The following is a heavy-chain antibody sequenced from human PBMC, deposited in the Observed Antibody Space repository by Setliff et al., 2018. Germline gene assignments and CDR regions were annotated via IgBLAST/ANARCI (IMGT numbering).Heavy chain of an antibody. CDR2: INHSGST. CDR3: WFWSGYYKNDY. D-gene: IGHD3-3*01. Sequence: SETLSLTCTVYGASFSDYYWGWIRQPPGKGLEWIAEINHSGSTNYNPSLKSRVTISVDTSKNQFSLKLSSVTAADTAVYYCWFWSGYYKNDYWGQGTLVTVSS. V-gene: IGHV4-34*01. J-gene: IGHJ4*01. CDR1: GASFSDYY.